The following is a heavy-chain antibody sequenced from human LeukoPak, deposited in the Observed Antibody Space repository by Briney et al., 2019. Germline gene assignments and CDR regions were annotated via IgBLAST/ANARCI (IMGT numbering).Heavy chain of an antibody. CDR1: GFTFSSYS. Sequence: GGSLRLSCAASGFTFSSYSMNWVRQAPGKGLEWVSSVSSSSSYIYYADSVKGRFTISRDNAKNSLYLQMNSLRAEDTAVYYCARGSSDYGDYSLLHGMDVWGQGTTVTVSS. J-gene: IGHJ6*02. CDR2: VSSSSSYI. CDR3: ARGSSDYGDYSLLHGMDV. D-gene: IGHD4-17*01. V-gene: IGHV3-21*01.